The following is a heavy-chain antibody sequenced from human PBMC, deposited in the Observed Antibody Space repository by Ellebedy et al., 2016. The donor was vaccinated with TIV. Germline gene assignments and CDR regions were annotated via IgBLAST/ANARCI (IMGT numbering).Heavy chain of an antibody. V-gene: IGHV3-15*01. D-gene: IGHD5-18*01. Sequence: GESLKISCAASGFTFSNAWMNWVRQAPGKGLEWVGRIKSKTDGGAADSAPPAKGRLTISRDDSKNTLYLQMNSLKTEDTAVYFCTTVYRYNYDSVWGQGTLVTVSS. CDR3: TTVYRYNYDSV. CDR1: GFTFSNAW. CDR2: IKSKTDGGAA. J-gene: IGHJ4*02.